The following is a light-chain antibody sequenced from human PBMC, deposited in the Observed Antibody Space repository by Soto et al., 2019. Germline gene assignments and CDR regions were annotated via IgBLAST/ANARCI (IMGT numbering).Light chain of an antibody. J-gene: IGKJ1*01. CDR2: LAS. CDR1: QSISTS. V-gene: IGKV1-5*03. CDR3: QQYNTYSRT. Sequence: DIQMTQSPSTLSASVGDRFTVTCRASQSISTSLAWFQQKPGKAPKLLIYLASNLESGVPSRFSGSGSGTEFTLTISSLQPDDFATYYCQQYNTYSRTFGQGTKVDIK.